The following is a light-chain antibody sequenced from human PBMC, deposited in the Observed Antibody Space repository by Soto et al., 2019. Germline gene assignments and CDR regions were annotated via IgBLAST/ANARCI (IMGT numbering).Light chain of an antibody. J-gene: IGKJ4*01. Sequence: DIQMTQSPSSLSASVGDRVTITCRASLRISNYLAWYQQKPGKIPNLLLYAASTLQAGVPPRFSGSGSGTDFALTISVLQHADVAPYYYYKSNSAPLTFGGVTKVDIK. CDR1: LRISNY. V-gene: IGKV1-27*01. CDR2: AAS. CDR3: YKSNSAPLT.